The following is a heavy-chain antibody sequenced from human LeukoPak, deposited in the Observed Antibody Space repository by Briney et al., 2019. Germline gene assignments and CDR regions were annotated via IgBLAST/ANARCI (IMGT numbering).Heavy chain of an antibody. CDR1: GGSISSGDYY. D-gene: IGHD3-22*01. V-gene: IGHV4-30-4*01. CDR3: ARDSGTMIAGY. CDR2: IYYSGST. J-gene: IGHJ4*02. Sequence: SQTLSLTCTVSGGSISSGDYYWGWIRQPPGKGLEWIGYIYYSGSTYYNPSLKSRVTISVDTSKNQFSLKLSSVTAADTAVYYCARDSGTMIAGYWGQGTLVTVSS.